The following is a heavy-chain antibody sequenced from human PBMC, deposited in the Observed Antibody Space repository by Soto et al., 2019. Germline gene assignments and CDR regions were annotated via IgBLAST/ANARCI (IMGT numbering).Heavy chain of an antibody. D-gene: IGHD1-26*01. CDR1: GYTFNTYG. CDR3: ARHGITGSYYDAFDI. Sequence: GASVKGSCKASGYTFNTYGISWVRQAPGQGLEWMGWISAYNGNTNYAQKLQGRVTMTTDTSTSTAYMELRSLRSDDTAVYYCARHGITGSYYDAFDIWGQGTMVTVSS. J-gene: IGHJ3*02. CDR2: ISAYNGNT. V-gene: IGHV1-18*01.